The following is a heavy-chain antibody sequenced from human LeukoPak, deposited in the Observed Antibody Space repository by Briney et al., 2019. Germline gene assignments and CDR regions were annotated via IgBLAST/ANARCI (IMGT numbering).Heavy chain of an antibody. CDR1: GGSISSYY. V-gene: IGHV4-59*08. Sequence: SETLSLTCTVSGGSISSYYWSWIRQPPGKGLEWIGYIYYSGSTNYNPSLKSRVTISVDTSKNQFSLKLSSVTATDTTEFYCARRGSRSWTRAFWFDPWGQGTLVTVSS. D-gene: IGHD6-13*01. CDR3: ARRGSRSWTRAFWFDP. J-gene: IGHJ5*02. CDR2: IYYSGST.